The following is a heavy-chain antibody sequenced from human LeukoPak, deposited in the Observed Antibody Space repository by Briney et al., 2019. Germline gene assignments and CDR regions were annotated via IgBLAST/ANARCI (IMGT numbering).Heavy chain of an antibody. V-gene: IGHV4-38-2*02. CDR3: ARVGREAVVVISYFDS. Sequence: PSETLSLTCTVSGYSIYSGHYWAWIRQTPGKGLEWIGSIYQSGTTYYNSSLRSRVTISLDRPRNQFSLKLTSVTAADTAIYYCARVGREAVVVISYFDSWGQGTLVTVSS. J-gene: IGHJ4*02. CDR1: GYSIYSGHY. D-gene: IGHD3-22*01. CDR2: IYQSGTT.